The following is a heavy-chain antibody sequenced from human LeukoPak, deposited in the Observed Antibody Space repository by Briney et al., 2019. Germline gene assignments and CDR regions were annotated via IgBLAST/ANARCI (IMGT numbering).Heavy chain of an antibody. J-gene: IGHJ4*02. D-gene: IGHD1-1*01. Sequence: GESLKISCKASGYSFTTYWIGWVRQMPGKGLEWMGMFFPGDSDTRKSPSFQGQVTLSADNSITTAYPQWSSLEASDTAMYYCARGPRGGNWNEALDYWGQGTLVTVSS. V-gene: IGHV5-51*01. CDR2: FFPGDSDT. CDR3: ARGPRGGNWNEALDY. CDR1: GYSFTTYW.